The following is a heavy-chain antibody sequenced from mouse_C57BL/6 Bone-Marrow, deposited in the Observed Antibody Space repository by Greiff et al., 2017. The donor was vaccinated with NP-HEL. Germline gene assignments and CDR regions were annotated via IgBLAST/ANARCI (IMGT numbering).Heavy chain of an antibody. J-gene: IGHJ2*01. CDR3: ARSPYYYGTFDY. Sequence: EVQLVESGGGLVQPGGSLSLSCAASGFTFTDYYMSWVRQPPGKALEWLGFIRNKANGYTTEYSASVKGRFTISRDNSQSILYLQMNALRAEDSATYYCARSPYYYGTFDYWGQGTTLTVSS. D-gene: IGHD1-1*01. CDR2: IRNKANGYTT. V-gene: IGHV7-3*01. CDR1: GFTFTDYY.